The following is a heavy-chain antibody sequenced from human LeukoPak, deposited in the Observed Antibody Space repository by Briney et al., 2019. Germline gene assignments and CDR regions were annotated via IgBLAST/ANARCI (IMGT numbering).Heavy chain of an antibody. V-gene: IGHV3-30-3*01. CDR3: ARDTTFDSSGWSYYFDY. Sequence: GGSLRPSCAASGFTFSSYAMHWVRQAPGKGLEWVAVISYDGSNKYYAGSVKGRFTISRDNSKNTLNLQMNSLRAEDTAVYYCARDTTFDSSGWSYYFDYWGQGTLVTVSS. J-gene: IGHJ4*02. D-gene: IGHD6-19*01. CDR2: ISYDGSNK. CDR1: GFTFSSYA.